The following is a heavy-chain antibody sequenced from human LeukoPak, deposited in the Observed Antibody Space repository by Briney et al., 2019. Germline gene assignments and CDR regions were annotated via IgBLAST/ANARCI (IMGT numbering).Heavy chain of an antibody. CDR3: ARDADLGATISGAFDI. D-gene: IGHD5-24*01. Sequence: GGSLRLSCAASGFTFSSYSMNWVRQAPGKGLEWVASIKQDGSEKYYVDSVKGRFTVSRDNAKNSVYVQMNRLRVEDTAIYYCARDADLGATISGAFDIWGQGRKVTVSS. CDR1: GFTFSSYS. J-gene: IGHJ3*02. V-gene: IGHV3-7*01. CDR2: IKQDGSEK.